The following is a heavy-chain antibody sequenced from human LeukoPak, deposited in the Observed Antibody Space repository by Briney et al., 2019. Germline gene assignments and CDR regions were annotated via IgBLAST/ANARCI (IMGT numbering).Heavy chain of an antibody. Sequence: SGGSLTLSCAASGFIFSSYGMHWVRQAPSKGLEWVAVIWYDGSNKYYADSVKGRFTISRDNSKNTLYLQMNSLRAEDTAVYYCARDNYYDSSGYNAFDIWGQGTMVTVSS. CDR2: IWYDGSNK. V-gene: IGHV3-33*01. CDR1: GFIFSSYG. CDR3: ARDNYYDSSGYNAFDI. J-gene: IGHJ3*02. D-gene: IGHD3-22*01.